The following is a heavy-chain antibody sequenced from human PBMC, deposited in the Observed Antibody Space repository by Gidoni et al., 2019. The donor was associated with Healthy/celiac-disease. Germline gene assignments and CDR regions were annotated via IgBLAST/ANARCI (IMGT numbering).Heavy chain of an antibody. J-gene: IGHJ4*02. CDR1: GFTFRSYA. D-gene: IGHD3-3*01. V-gene: IGHV3-30-3*01. CDR3: ARSRDFGVVILYYFDY. CDR2: ISYDGSNK. Sequence: QVQLVESGGGVVQPGRSLRLSCAASGFTFRSYAMHWVRQAPGKGLEWVAVISYDGSNKYYADSVKGRFTISRDNSKNTLYLQMNSLRAEDTAVYYCARSRDFGVVILYYFDYWGQGTLVTVSS.